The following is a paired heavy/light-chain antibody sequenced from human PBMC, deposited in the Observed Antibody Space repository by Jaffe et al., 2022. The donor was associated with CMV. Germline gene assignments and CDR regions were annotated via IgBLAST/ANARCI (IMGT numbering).Heavy chain of an antibody. CDR2: ITSKTYGATP. V-gene: IGHV3-49*04. J-gene: IGHJ4*02. CDR3: TRRGLVGGIKPAGRFYDY. CDR1: GFNFGAYA. Sequence: EVQLVDSGGALVQPGRSLRLSCTTSGFNFGAYAMNWVRQAPGKGLEWVGFITSKTYGATPQYAASVKGRFTISRDDSRSIAWLQMDNLRTEDTALYFCTRRGLVGGIKPAGRFYDYWGQGTLVTVSS. D-gene: IGHD3-10*01.
Light chain of an antibody. V-gene: IGKV3-20*01. CDR3: QQYSSSLET. CDR2: GAS. CDR1: QSLNTY. Sequence: EIVLTQSPDTLSLSPGERATLSCRASQSLNTYLAWYQRKPGQAPRLLIYGASNRATGIPDRFSGSGSGTDFTLTISRLEPEDFAMYYCQQYSSSLETFGQGTKVEIK. J-gene: IGKJ1*01.